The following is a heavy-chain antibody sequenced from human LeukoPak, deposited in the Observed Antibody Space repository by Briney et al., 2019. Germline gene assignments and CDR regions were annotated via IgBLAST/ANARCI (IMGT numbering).Heavy chain of an antibody. Sequence: GGSLRLSCAASGFTFSSYSMNWVRQAPGKGLEWVSGINWNGGRTGYADSVKGRFTISRDNAQNSLYLQMNSLRAEDTALYYCARAVQVTTGGLFDYWGQGTLVTVSS. D-gene: IGHD4-17*01. CDR2: INWNGGRT. CDR1: GFTFSSYS. CDR3: ARAVQVTTGGLFDY. V-gene: IGHV3-20*04. J-gene: IGHJ4*02.